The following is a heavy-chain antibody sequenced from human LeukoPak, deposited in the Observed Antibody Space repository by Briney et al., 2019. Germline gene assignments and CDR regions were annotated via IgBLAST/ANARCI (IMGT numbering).Heavy chain of an antibody. V-gene: IGHV3-9*01. D-gene: IGHD3-3*01. J-gene: IGHJ4*02. CDR3: ARLFGGVTTFDY. CDR1: GFIFDDYA. CDR2: VSWKSDTV. Sequence: PGGSLRLSCAASGFIFDDYAMHWVRQAPGKGLEWVSGVSWKSDTVGYADSVKGRFTISRDNAKNSLYLQMNSLRAEDTATYYCARLFGGVTTFDYWGQGTLVTVSS.